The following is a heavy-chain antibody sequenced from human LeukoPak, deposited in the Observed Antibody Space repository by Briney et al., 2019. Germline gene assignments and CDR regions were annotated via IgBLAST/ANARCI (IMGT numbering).Heavy chain of an antibody. Sequence: GGSLRLSCAASGFTFSSYAMSWVGQAPGKGLEWVSAISGSGGSTYYADSVKGRSTISRDNSKNTLYLQMNSLRAEDTAVYYCANAQRITIFGVVDYWGQGTLVTVSS. CDR2: ISGSGGST. CDR1: GFTFSSYA. CDR3: ANAQRITIFGVVDY. J-gene: IGHJ4*02. V-gene: IGHV3-23*01. D-gene: IGHD3-3*01.